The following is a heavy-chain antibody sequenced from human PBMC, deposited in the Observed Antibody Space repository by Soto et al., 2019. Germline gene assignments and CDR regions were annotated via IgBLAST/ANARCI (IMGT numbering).Heavy chain of an antibody. D-gene: IGHD3-22*01. CDR2: IYYSGT. V-gene: IGHV4-59*01. CDR3: ARTYDGSGPNSGGYGFDI. Sequence: QVQLQESGPGLVKPSETLSLTCSVSGGSISSYYWSWIRQPPGKGLEWIAYIYYSGTSYNPSLKSRVSISLDTSNNQFSLKLSSVTAAYTAVYYCARTYDGSGPNSGGYGFDIWGQGTMVTVSS. CDR1: GGSISSYY. J-gene: IGHJ3*02.